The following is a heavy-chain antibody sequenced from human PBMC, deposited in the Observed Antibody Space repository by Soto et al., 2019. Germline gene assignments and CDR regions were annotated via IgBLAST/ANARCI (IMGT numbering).Heavy chain of an antibody. V-gene: IGHV1-18*04. CDR2: ISAYNGNT. CDR1: GYTFTNYG. D-gene: IGHD3-3*01. J-gene: IGHJ4*02. Sequence: SVKGSCKASGYTFTNYGISWGRQAPVQGLEWMGWISAYNGNTNYAQNLQGRVTMTTDTSTSTAYMELRSLRSDDTAVYYCARVDVLRFLEWLIWGQGTLVTVSS. CDR3: ARVDVLRFLEWLI.